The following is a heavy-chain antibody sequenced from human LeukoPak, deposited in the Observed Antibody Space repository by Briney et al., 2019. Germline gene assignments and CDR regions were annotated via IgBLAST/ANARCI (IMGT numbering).Heavy chain of an antibody. V-gene: IGHV3-21*01. CDR1: GFTFSSYS. J-gene: IGHJ6*02. CDR3: ARDILASGIVRGVIISGASVDV. CDR2: ISSSSSYI. D-gene: IGHD3-10*01. Sequence: PGGSLRLSCAASGFTFSSYSMNWVRQAPGKGLEWVSSISSSSSYISYADSVKGRFTISRDNPKSSLYLQMNSLRAEDTAVYYCARDILASGIVRGVIISGASVDVWGQGSTVTVSS.